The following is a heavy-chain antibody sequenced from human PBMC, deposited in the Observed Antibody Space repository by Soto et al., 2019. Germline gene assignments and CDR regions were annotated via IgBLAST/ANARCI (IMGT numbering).Heavy chain of an antibody. D-gene: IGHD2-2*01. J-gene: IGHJ4*02. Sequence: QVQLVQSGAEVKKPASSVKVSCKTSGGTFVRHVISWVRQAPGQGPEWMGKINPLSGISNYAQKLQDRVTFTADTDSSTAYMELSSLRSDDTAVYYCATPACAATWCSPSHNLDHWGQGTLVTVSS. CDR2: INPLSGIS. CDR3: ATPACAATWCSPSHNLDH. CDR1: GGTFVRHV. V-gene: IGHV1-69*09.